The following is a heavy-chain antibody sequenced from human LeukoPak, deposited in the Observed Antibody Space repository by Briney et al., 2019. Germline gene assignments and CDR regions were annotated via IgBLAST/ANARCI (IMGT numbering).Heavy chain of an antibody. CDR3: ARGPTWFGELPPDY. D-gene: IGHD3-10*01. V-gene: IGHV1-2*02. CDR2: INPNSGGT. CDR1: GYTFTSYD. J-gene: IGHJ4*02. Sequence: ASVKVSCKASGYTFTSYDINWVRQATGQGLEWMGWINPNSGGTNYAQKFQGRVTMTRDTSISTAYMELSRLRSDDTAVYYCARGPTWFGELPPDYWGQGTLVTVSS.